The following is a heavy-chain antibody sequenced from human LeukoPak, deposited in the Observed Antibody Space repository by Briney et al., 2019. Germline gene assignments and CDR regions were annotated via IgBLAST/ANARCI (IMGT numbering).Heavy chain of an antibody. D-gene: IGHD5-18*01. CDR1: GFTFSDYY. CDR2: ISSSGSTI. Sequence: GGSLRLSCATSGFTFSDYYMSWIRQAPGKGLEWVSYISSSGSTIYYADSVKGRFTISRDNAKNSLYLQMNSLRAEDTAVYYCASPRKIQLWSPGYYYGMDVWGQGTTVTVSS. J-gene: IGHJ6*02. V-gene: IGHV3-11*01. CDR3: ASPRKIQLWSPGYYYGMDV.